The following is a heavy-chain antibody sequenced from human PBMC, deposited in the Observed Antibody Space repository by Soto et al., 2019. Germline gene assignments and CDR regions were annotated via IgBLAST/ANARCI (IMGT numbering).Heavy chain of an antibody. CDR1: GFTFSSYE. D-gene: IGHD6-19*01. CDR3: AREGTSSGWNPNWFDP. Sequence: GGSLRLSCAASGFTFSSYEMNWVRQAPGKGLEWVSYISSSGSTIYYADSVKGRFTISRDNAKNSLYLQMNSLRAEDTAVYYCAREGTSSGWNPNWFDPWGQGTLVTVSS. V-gene: IGHV3-48*03. J-gene: IGHJ5*02. CDR2: ISSSGSTI.